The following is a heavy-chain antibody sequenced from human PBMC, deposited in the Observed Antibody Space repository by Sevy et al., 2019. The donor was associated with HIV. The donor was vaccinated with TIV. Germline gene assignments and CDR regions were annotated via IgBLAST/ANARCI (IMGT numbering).Heavy chain of an antibody. J-gene: IGHJ4*02. V-gene: IGHV1-24*01. CDR3: ATTKDYYDSSAYPFDY. D-gene: IGHD3-22*01. CDR1: GYTLAKFS. Sequence: ASVKVSCKVSGYTLAKFSIHWVRQAPGKGLEWMTSFDPEDGDPEDGKTIYAQKFLGRVTMTEDTSTDTAYVELSSLRSDDTAVYYCATTKDYYDSSAYPFDYWGQGTLVTVSS. CDR2: FDPEDGDPEDGKT.